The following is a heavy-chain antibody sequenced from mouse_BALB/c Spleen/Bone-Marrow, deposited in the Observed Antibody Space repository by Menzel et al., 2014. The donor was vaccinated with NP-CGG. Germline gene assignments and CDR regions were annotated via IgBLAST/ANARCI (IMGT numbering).Heavy chain of an antibody. CDR2: ISGGSSII. D-gene: IGHD1-2*01. CDR1: GFTFSSYA. CDR3: ARKDYFGYAAMDY. V-gene: IGHV5-17*02. Sequence: EVQGVESGGGLVKPGGSLKLSCAASGFTFSSYAMSWVRQSPEKRLEWVAYISGGSSIIYYADTVKGRFTISRDNPKNTLFLQMTSLRSEDTAIYYCARKDYFGYAAMDYWGQGTSVTVSS. J-gene: IGHJ4*01.